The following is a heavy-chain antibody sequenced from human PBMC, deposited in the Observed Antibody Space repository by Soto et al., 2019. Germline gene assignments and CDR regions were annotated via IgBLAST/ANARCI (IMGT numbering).Heavy chain of an antibody. CDR2: IYYSGST. Sequence: PSETLSLTCTVSGGSISSGGYYWSWIRQHPGKGLEWIGYIYYSGSTYYNPSLKSRVTISVDTSKNQFSLKLSSVTAADTAVYYCARDPGSYDILTGYRHYGMDVWGQGTTVTVSS. V-gene: IGHV4-31*03. CDR3: ARDPGSYDILTGYRHYGMDV. CDR1: GGSISSGGYY. D-gene: IGHD3-9*01. J-gene: IGHJ6*02.